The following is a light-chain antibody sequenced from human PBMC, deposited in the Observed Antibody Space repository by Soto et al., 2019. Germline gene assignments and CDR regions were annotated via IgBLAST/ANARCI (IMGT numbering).Light chain of an antibody. CDR1: SGSIASNY. Sequence: NFMLTQPHSVSESPGKTVTISCTGSSGSIASNYVQWYQQRPGSAPTTVIYEDNQRPSGVPDRFSGSIDSSSNSASLTISRLNTEDEADAHGQSYDSNHYAVFGGPTKLTVL. J-gene: IGLJ2*01. CDR3: QSYDSNHYAV. CDR2: EDN. V-gene: IGLV6-57*02.